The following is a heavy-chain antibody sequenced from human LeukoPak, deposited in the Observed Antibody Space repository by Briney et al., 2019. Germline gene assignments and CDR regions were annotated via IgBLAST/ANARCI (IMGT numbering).Heavy chain of an antibody. CDR3: AKDYYDSSGYYYISIYYFDY. V-gene: IGHV3-7*03. D-gene: IGHD3-22*01. Sequence: GGSLRLSCAASGFIFNTYWMNWVRQTPGKGLEWVASIKEDGSERQYVDSVKGRFSISRDNTKGSLFLQLNSLRAEDTAVYYCAKDYYDSSGYYYISIYYFDYWGQGTLVTVSS. J-gene: IGHJ4*02. CDR2: IKEDGSER. CDR1: GFIFNTYW.